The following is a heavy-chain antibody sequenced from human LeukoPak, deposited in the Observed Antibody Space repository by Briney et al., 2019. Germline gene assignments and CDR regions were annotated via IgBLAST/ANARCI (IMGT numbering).Heavy chain of an antibody. CDR3: ARRSVVDTGMVDRDY. Sequence: VASVKVSCKASGYTFTGYYMHWVRQAPGQGLEWMGWINPNSGGTNYAQKFQGRVTMTRDTSISTACMELSRLKSDDTAVYYCARRSVVDTGMVDRDYWGQGTLVTVSS. J-gene: IGHJ4*02. V-gene: IGHV1-2*02. CDR1: GYTFTGYY. D-gene: IGHD5-18*01. CDR2: INPNSGGT.